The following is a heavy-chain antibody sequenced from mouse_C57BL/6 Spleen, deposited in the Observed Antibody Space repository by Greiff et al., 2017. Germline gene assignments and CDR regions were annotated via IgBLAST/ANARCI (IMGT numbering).Heavy chain of an antibody. D-gene: IGHD2-4*01. Sequence: EVMLVESEGGLVQPGSSMKLSCTASGFTFSDYYMAWVRQVPEKGLEWVANINYDGSSTYYLDSLKSRFIISRDNAKNILYLQMSSLKSEDTATYYCARGGLYDYPYFDYWGQGTTLTVSS. J-gene: IGHJ2*01. CDR2: INYDGSST. CDR3: ARGGLYDYPYFDY. V-gene: IGHV5-16*01. CDR1: GFTFSDYY.